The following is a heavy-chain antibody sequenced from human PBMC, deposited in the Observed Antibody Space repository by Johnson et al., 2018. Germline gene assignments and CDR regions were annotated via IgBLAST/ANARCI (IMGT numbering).Heavy chain of an antibody. CDR2: ISWNSGSL. CDR1: GFTFDDYA. Sequence: VQLVQSGGGLVQPGRSLRLSCAASGFTFDDYAMHWVRQAPGKGLEWVSGISWNSGSLGYADSGKGRFTISRDNARTSLYLQMNSLRAEDTALYYCAKDKDSQGIVSRMYFQHWGQGTLVTVAS. CDR3: AKDKDSQGIVSRMYFQH. D-gene: IGHD3-16*02. J-gene: IGHJ1*01. V-gene: IGHV3-9*01.